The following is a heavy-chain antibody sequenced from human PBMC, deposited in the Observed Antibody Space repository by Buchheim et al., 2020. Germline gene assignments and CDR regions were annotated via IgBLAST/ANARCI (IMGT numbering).Heavy chain of an antibody. J-gene: IGHJ4*02. CDR2: ISYDGSNK. CDR3: ARDFVVVAAKFVY. D-gene: IGHD2-15*01. Sequence: QVQLVESGGGVVQPGRSLRLSCAASGFTFSSYAMHWVRQAPGKGLEWVAVISYDGSNKYYADSVKGRFTISRDNSKNTLYLQMNSLRAEDTAVYYCARDFVVVAAKFVYWGQGTL. CDR1: GFTFSSYA. V-gene: IGHV3-30*04.